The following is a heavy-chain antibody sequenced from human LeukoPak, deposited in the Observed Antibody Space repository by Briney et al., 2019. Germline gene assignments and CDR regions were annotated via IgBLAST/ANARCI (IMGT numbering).Heavy chain of an antibody. Sequence: ASVKVSCKASGYIFTGYYMHWVRQAPGQGLEWMGWINPDSGGTKYAQKFQGRVTMTRDTSISTAYMELTSLRSDDTAVYYCARVTYGSGTYGAFDYWGQGTLVTVSS. CDR1: GYIFTGYY. V-gene: IGHV1-2*02. J-gene: IGHJ4*02. CDR2: INPDSGGT. CDR3: ARVTYGSGTYGAFDY. D-gene: IGHD3-10*01.